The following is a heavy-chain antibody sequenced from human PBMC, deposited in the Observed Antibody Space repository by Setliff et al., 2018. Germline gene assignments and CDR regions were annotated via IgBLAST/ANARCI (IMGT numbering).Heavy chain of an antibody. J-gene: IGHJ6*03. CDR3: ARASSGWYSAYYYYMDV. D-gene: IGHD6-19*01. CDR2: INHSGNT. CDR1: GESFSGFH. Sequence: SETLSLTCGVFGESFSGFHWSWIRQPPGKGLEWIGEINHSGNTNYNPSLKSRVTISVDTSKDQFSLKVISMTAADTAVYYCARASSGWYSAYYYYMDVWGKGTTVTVSS. V-gene: IGHV4-34*01.